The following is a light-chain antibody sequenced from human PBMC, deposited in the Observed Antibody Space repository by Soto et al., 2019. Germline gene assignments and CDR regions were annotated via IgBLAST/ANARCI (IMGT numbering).Light chain of an antibody. CDR1: HGISNY. Sequence: DIQMTQSPSSLSASVGDRVTITCRASHGISNYLAWYQQKPGKVPKLLIYAASTLQSGVPSRFSGSGSGTDFTLTISSLQPEDVATYYCQRYNSAPWTFDQGTKVEIK. CDR2: AAS. J-gene: IGKJ1*01. V-gene: IGKV1-27*01. CDR3: QRYNSAPWT.